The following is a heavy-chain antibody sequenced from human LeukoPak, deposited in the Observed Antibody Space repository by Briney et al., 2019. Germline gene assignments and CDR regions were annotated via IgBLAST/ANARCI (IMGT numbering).Heavy chain of an antibody. CDR3: ARAYVDTSMVVHMDV. V-gene: IGHV3-7*01. CDR1: GFTFSRYW. Sequence: GGSLRLSCAASGFTFSRYWMSWVRQAPGKGLEWVANINQDGSEKYYVDSVKGRFTISRDNAKNSLYLQMNSLRAEDTAVYYCARAYVDTSMVVHMDVWGQGTTVTVSS. CDR2: INQDGSEK. D-gene: IGHD5-18*01. J-gene: IGHJ6*02.